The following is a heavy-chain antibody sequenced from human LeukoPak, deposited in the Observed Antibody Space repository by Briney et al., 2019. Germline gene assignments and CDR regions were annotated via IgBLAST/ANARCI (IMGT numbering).Heavy chain of an antibody. V-gene: IGHV4-59*08. CDR1: GGSISSYY. J-gene: IGHJ2*01. CDR3: ARPRGSGPLGYFDL. CDR2: IYYSGST. D-gene: IGHD2-15*01. Sequence: SETLSLTCTVSGGSISSYYWNWLRQPPGKGLEWIGYIYYSGSTNYNPSLKSRVTISIDTSKNQFSLKLSSVTAADTAVYYCARPRGSGPLGYFDLWGRGTLVTVSS.